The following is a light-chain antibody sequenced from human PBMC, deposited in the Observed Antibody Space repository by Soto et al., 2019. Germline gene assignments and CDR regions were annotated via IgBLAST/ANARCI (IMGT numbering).Light chain of an antibody. CDR1: SGDVGAYDF. CDR3: VSFTVHYSYV. J-gene: IGLJ1*01. V-gene: IGLV2-14*01. CDR2: DVS. Sequence: QSALTQPASVSWSPGQSITISCTVTSGDVGAYDFVSWYQHHPGKAPRLVIYDVSRRPAGASDRFSGSKSGSTASLTISSLQAEDEADYYCVSFTVHYSYVFGTGTKVTVL.